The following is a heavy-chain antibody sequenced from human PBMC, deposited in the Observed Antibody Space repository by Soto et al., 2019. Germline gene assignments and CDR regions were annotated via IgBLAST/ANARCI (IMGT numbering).Heavy chain of an antibody. Sequence: GESLKISCKGSGYRFTSYWIGWVRQMPGKGLEWMGIIYAGDSDTRYSPSFQGQVTISADKSISTAFLQWRSLQASDTAMYYCARRYDNADYWTYWGQGTLVTVSS. CDR3: ARRYDNADYWTY. J-gene: IGHJ4*02. D-gene: IGHD3-3*01. V-gene: IGHV5-51*01. CDR2: IYAGDSDT. CDR1: GYRFTSYW.